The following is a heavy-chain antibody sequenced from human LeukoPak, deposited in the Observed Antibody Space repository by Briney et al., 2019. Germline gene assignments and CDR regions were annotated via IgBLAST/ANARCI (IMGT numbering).Heavy chain of an antibody. CDR1: GGSISGNSYY. Sequence: PSETLSLTCTVSGGSISGNSYYWGWIRQPPGKGLEWIGSIYYSGSTNYNPSLKSRVTISVDTSKNQFSLKLSSVTAADTAVYYCARSGTTVTTRYFDLWGRGTLVTVSS. CDR3: ARSGTTVTTRYFDL. J-gene: IGHJ2*01. CDR2: IYYSGST. D-gene: IGHD4-17*01. V-gene: IGHV4-39*07.